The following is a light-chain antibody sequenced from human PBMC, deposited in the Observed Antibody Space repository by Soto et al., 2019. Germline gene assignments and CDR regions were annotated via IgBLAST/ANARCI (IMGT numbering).Light chain of an antibody. J-gene: IGKJ1*01. CDR1: QSINTW. CDR2: DAS. V-gene: IGKV1-5*01. Sequence: DIQMTQSPSTLSASVGDRVTVTCRASQSINTWLAWYQQKPGKAPNLLIYDASTLQSGVPSRFSGSGSGTEFTLTISRLQPDDFETYYCQQYNVYSPTFGQGTKVDIK. CDR3: QQYNVYSPT.